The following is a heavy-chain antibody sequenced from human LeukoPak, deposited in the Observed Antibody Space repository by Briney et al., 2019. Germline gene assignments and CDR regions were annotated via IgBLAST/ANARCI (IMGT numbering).Heavy chain of an antibody. D-gene: IGHD3-22*01. J-gene: IGHJ4*02. CDR2: ISGSSDMI. CDR1: GFTFSRNN. CDR3: ARDPNYYDSSGYYGPYYFDY. Sequence: GGSLRLSCAASGFTFSRNNMNWLRQTPGKGLEWVSYISGSSDMIYYADSVKGRFTISRDNAKNSLYLQMNSLRAEDTAVYYCARDPNYYDSSGYYGPYYFDYWGQGTLVTVSS. V-gene: IGHV3-48*04.